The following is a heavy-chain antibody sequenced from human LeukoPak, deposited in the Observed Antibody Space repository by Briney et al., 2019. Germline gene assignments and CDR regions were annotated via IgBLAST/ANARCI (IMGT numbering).Heavy chain of an antibody. Sequence: PGGSLRLSCAASGFTFSSYGMHWVRQAPGKGLEGVAVIWYDGSNKYYAASVKGRFTISRDNSKNTLYLQMNSLRAEDTAVYYCAKGSARLDYWGQGTLVTVSS. V-gene: IGHV3-33*06. CDR2: IWYDGSNK. J-gene: IGHJ4*02. CDR1: GFTFSSYG. CDR3: AKGSARLDY.